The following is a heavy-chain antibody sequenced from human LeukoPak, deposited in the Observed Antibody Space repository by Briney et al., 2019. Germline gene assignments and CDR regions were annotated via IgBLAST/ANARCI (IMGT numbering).Heavy chain of an antibody. D-gene: IGHD1-26*01. Sequence: NPGGSLRLSCAASGFTFSSYAMSWVRQAPGKGLEGVSAISGSGGSTYYADSVKGRFTISRDNSKNTLYLQMNSLRAEDTAVYYCAKDTSGSYQGWFDPWGQGTLVTVSS. CDR2: ISGSGGST. J-gene: IGHJ5*02. V-gene: IGHV3-23*01. CDR1: GFTFSSYA. CDR3: AKDTSGSYQGWFDP.